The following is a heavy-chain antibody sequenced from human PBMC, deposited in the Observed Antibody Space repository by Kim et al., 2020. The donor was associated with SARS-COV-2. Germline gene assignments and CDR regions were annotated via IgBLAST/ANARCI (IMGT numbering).Heavy chain of an antibody. J-gene: IGHJ6*02. D-gene: IGHD5-12*01. CDR1: GGSFSGYY. CDR2: INHSGST. CDR3: ARYSGYRGEGMDV. Sequence: SETLSLTCAVYGGSFSGYYWSWIRQPPGKGLEWIGEINHSGSTNYNPSLKSRVTISVDTSKNQFSRKLSSVTAADTAVYYCARYSGYRGEGMDVWGQGTTVTVSS. V-gene: IGHV4-34*01.